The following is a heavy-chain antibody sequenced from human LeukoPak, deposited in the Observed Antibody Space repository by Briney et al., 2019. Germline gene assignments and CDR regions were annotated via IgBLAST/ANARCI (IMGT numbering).Heavy chain of an antibody. D-gene: IGHD3-10*01. CDR1: GFTFSSYW. Sequence: PGGSLRLSCAASGFTFSSYWMSWVRQAPGKGLEWVANIKQDGSEKYYVDSVKGRFTISRDNAKNSLYLQMNSLRAEDTAVYYCARDALLWFGELYYYYYMDVWGKGTTVTISS. J-gene: IGHJ6*03. CDR2: IKQDGSEK. V-gene: IGHV3-7*01. CDR3: ARDALLWFGELYYYYYMDV.